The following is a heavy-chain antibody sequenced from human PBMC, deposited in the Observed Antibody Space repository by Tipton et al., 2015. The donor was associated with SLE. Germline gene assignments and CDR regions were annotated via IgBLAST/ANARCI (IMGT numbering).Heavy chain of an antibody. CDR1: GGSISSGSYY. D-gene: IGHD3-22*01. J-gene: IGHJ6*04. CDR2: IYTSGST. V-gene: IGHV4-61*09. Sequence: TLSLTCTVSGGSISSGSYYWSWIRQPAGKGLEWIGYIYTSGSTNYNPSLKSRVTISVDTSKNQFSLKLSSVTAADTAVYYCAGDLSSGFPDVWGKGTTVTVSS. CDR3: AGDLSSGFPDV.